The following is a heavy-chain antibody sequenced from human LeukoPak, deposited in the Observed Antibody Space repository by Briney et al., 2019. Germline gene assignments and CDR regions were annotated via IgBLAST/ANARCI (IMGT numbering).Heavy chain of an antibody. J-gene: IGHJ4*02. CDR2: ISYDGSNK. CDR3: ARGELFDY. V-gene: IGHV3-30-3*01. CDR1: GFTFSSYA. Sequence: GRSLRLSCAASGFTFSSYAMHWVRQAPGKGLEWVAVISYDGSNKYYADSVKGRFTISRDNSKNTLYLQMNSLSAEDTAVYYCARGELFDYWGQGTLVTVSS. D-gene: IGHD1-26*01.